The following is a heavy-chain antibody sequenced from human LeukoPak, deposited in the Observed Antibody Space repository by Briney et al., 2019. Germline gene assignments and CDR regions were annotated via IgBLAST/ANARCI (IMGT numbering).Heavy chain of an antibody. CDR3: ARLDWSPPYYFDY. CDR2: INPNSGGT. V-gene: IGHV1-2*02. D-gene: IGHD3/OR15-3a*01. CDR1: GYSFTGYY. Sequence: ASVKVSCKASGYSFTGYYLHWVRQSPGQGLEWMGWINPNSGGTDYAQKFQGRVTMTWDTSISTAYMELRSLRSDDTAVYYCARLDWSPPYYFDYWGQGTLVTVSS. J-gene: IGHJ4*02.